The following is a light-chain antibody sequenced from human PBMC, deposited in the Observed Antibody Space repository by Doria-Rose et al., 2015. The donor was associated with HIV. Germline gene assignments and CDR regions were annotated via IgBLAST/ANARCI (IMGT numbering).Light chain of an antibody. Sequence: EIVMTQSPGTLSLSPGKRATLSCRASQSFSSTYLAWYQQKPGQAPSLLIYDGSTRATGIPDRFSASGSGTDFTLTINRLGPEDFALYYCHQYGTSWTFGQGTKVEI. V-gene: IGKV3-20*01. CDR3: HQYGTSWT. CDR1: QSFSSTY. CDR2: DGS. J-gene: IGKJ1*01.